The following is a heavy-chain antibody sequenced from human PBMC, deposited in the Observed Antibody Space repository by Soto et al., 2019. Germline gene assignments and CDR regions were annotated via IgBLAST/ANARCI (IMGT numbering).Heavy chain of an antibody. J-gene: IGHJ6*02. Sequence: QVQLVQSGAEVKKPGSSVKVSYKASGGTFSSYAISWVRQAPGQGLEWMGGIIPIFGTANYAQKFQGRVTITADESTSTAYMELSSLRSEDTAVYYCARGGVAGAGMGMDVWGQGTTVTVSS. D-gene: IGHD6-19*01. CDR3: ARGGVAGAGMGMDV. CDR2: IIPIFGTA. CDR1: GGTFSSYA. V-gene: IGHV1-69*01.